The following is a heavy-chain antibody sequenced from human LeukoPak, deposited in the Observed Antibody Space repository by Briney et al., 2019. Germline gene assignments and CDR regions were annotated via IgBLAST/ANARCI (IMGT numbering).Heavy chain of an antibody. Sequence: PSETLSLTCTVSGGSISSYYWSWIRQPPGKGLEWIGYIYYSGSTNYNPSLKSRVTISVDTSKNQFSLKLSSVTAADTAVYYCARLGRRGYYYYHMDVWGKGTTVTVSS. CDR1: GGSISSYY. V-gene: IGHV4-59*08. J-gene: IGHJ6*03. CDR2: IYYSGST. D-gene: IGHD1-1*01. CDR3: ARLGRRGYYYYHMDV.